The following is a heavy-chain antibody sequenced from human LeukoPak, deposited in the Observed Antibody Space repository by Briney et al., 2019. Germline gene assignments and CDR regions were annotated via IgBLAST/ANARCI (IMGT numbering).Heavy chain of an antibody. CDR1: GGSFRGYY. V-gene: IGHV4-34*01. CDR3: ARWDPGIAAVALDY. Sequence: PSETLSLTCAVYGGSFRGYYWSWIRQPPGKGLEWIGEINHSGSTNYNPSLKGRVTISIDTSKNQFSLKLSSVTAADTAVYYCARWDPGIAAVALDYWGQGTLVTVSS. D-gene: IGHD6-13*01. CDR2: INHSGST. J-gene: IGHJ4*02.